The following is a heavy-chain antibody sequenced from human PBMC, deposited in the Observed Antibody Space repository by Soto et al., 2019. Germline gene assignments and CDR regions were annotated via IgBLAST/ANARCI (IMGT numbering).Heavy chain of an antibody. CDR1: GFSLSTRGEG. J-gene: IGHJ1*01. CDR3: AHMTYDYASGYYASGRVFQH. D-gene: IGHD3-10*01. CDR2: SYWSGDK. Sequence: QITLKESGPTLVKPTQTLTLTCTFSGFSLSTRGEGVGWVRQPPGKALEWLALSYWSGDKRYSPSLKTRLTITKGTSEDPVVLTMTNMDPVDTATYYFAHMTYDYASGYYASGRVFQHWGQGTLVTVSS. V-gene: IGHV2-5*01.